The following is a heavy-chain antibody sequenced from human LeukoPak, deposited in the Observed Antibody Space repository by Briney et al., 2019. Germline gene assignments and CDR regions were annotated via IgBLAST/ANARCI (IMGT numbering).Heavy chain of an antibody. CDR3: ARSSYSSSSSV. D-gene: IGHD6-6*01. V-gene: IGHV3-74*01. Sequence: GGSLRLSCAASGFTFSSHWMHWVRQAPGKGLVWVSRINSDGSSISYADSVKGPFTISRDNAKNTLYLQINSLRAEDTAVYYCARSSYSSSSSVWGQGTMVTVSS. CDR2: INSDGSSI. CDR1: GFTFSSHW. J-gene: IGHJ3*01.